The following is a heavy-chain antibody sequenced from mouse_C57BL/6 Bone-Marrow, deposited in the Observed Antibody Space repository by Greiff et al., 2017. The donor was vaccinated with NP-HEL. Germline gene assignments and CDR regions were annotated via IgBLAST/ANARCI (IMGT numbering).Heavy chain of an antibody. Sequence: EVKLMESGPGLVKPSQSLSLTCSVTGYSITSGYYWNWIRQFPGNKLEWMGYISYDGSNNYNPSPKNRISITRDTSKNQFCLKLKSVTTEDTATYYCAREVGSRGDWGQGTLVTVSA. V-gene: IGHV3-6*01. CDR3: AREVGSRGD. CDR1: GYSITSGYY. J-gene: IGHJ3*01. D-gene: IGHD1-1*01. CDR2: ISYDGSN.